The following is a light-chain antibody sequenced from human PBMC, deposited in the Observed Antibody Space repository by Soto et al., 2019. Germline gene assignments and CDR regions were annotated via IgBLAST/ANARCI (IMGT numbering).Light chain of an antibody. Sequence: DIQVTQYPSSLSASVGDRVTITCRASQGIKNYLAWYQQKPGEIPKLLIYAASTLESGIPPRFSGSGSGTEFTLSISRLQTDDFATYYCQQYGSFSPITFGGGTKADIK. J-gene: IGKJ4*01. CDR3: QQYGSFSPIT. V-gene: IGKV1-27*01. CDR1: QGIKNY. CDR2: AAS.